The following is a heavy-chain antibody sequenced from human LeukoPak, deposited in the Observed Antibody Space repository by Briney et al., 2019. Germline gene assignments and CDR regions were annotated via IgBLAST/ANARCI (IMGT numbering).Heavy chain of an antibody. CDR2: IYSGGST. J-gene: IGHJ4*02. CDR3: ARGLGYCTSTTCLLPFDY. CDR1: GFTVSTYY. D-gene: IGHD2-2*01. V-gene: IGHV3-53*01. Sequence: GGSLRLSCAASGFTVSTYYMTWVRQAPGKGLECVSVIYSGGSTYYADSVKGRFTVSRDNSKNTLYLQMNSLRAKDTAMYYCARGLGYCTSTTCLLPFDYWGQGTLVTVSS.